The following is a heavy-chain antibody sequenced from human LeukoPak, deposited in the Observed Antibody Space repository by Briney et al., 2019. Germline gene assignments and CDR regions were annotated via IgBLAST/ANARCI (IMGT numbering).Heavy chain of an antibody. CDR1: GGPINSGSYY. Sequence: QVQLQESGPGLVKPSQTLSLTCTVSGGPINSGSYYWTWIRPPAAEGLGWIGRIYTSGSTNYNPSLRGRAIISADTSTNQFSLRLSSVTAADTAVYYCAREGSAAAGYFQRWGQGTLVTVSS. J-gene: IGHJ1*01. D-gene: IGHD6-25*01. CDR2: IYTSGST. V-gene: IGHV4-61*02. CDR3: AREGSAAAGYFQR.